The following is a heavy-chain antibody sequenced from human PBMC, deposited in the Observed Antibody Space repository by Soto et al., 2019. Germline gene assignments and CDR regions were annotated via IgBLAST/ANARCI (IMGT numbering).Heavy chain of an antibody. CDR1: GFTFSDHY. J-gene: IGHJ2*01. CDR3: TSSSGSYSSFDL. Sequence: EVQLVESGGGLVQPGGSLRLSCAASGFTFSDHYMDWVRQAPGKGLEWVARTRNRANSYTTEYAASVKGRFTISRDNSKDSLYLKMNSLETEDTAVYYCTSSSGSYSSFDLWGRGTLVTVSS. D-gene: IGHD1-26*01. CDR2: TRNRANSYTT. V-gene: IGHV3-72*01.